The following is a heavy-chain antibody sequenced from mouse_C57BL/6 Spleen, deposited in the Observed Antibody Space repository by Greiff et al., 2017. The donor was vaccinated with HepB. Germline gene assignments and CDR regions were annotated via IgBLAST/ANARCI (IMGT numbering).Heavy chain of an antibody. V-gene: IGHV1-15*01. J-gene: IGHJ4*01. D-gene: IGHD1-2*01. Sequence: VKLMESGAELVRPGASVTLSCKASGYTFTDYEMHWVKQTPVHGLEWIGAIDPETGGTAYNQKFKGKAILTADKSSSTAYMELRSLTSEDSAVYYCTRGDYGIYAMDYWGQGTSVTVSS. CDR2: IDPETGGT. CDR3: TRGDYGIYAMDY. CDR1: GYTFTDYE.